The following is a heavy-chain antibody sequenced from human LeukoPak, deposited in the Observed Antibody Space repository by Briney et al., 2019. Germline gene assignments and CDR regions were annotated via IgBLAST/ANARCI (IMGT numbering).Heavy chain of an antibody. V-gene: IGHV5-51*01. J-gene: IGHJ4*02. Sequence: GESLKISCKGSGYSFTNYWIGWVRQMPGKGLEWMGIIYPGDSDTRYSPSFQGQVTISADKSISTAYLQWSSLKATDTAMYCCARKYGSGSDHFDFWGQGTLVSVSS. D-gene: IGHD3-10*01. CDR2: IYPGDSDT. CDR3: ARKYGSGSDHFDF. CDR1: GYSFTNYW.